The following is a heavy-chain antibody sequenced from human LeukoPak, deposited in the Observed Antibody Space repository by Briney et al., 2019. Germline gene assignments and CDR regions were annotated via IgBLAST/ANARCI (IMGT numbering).Heavy chain of an antibody. D-gene: IGHD3-22*01. CDR1: GFTFTNYG. CDR3: AKDRLGDWRGSFDSSPSTNYFDY. V-gene: IGHV3-30*02. Sequence: PGGSLRLSCAASGFTFTNYGMHRVRQAPGKGLEWVAFISFDGNNEYYADSVKGRFTISRDNSKKTLYLHMNSLRAEDTAVYYCAKDRLGDWRGSFDSSPSTNYFDYWGQGTLVTVSS. J-gene: IGHJ4*02. CDR2: ISFDGNNE.